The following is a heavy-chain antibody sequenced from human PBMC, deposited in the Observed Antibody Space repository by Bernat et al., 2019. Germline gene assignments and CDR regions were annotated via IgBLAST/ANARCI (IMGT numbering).Heavy chain of an antibody. J-gene: IGHJ6*02. Sequence: QVQLVESGGGVVQPGRSLRLSCAASGFTFSRYTIHWVRQAPGKGLEWVAVISYDGTNKYYADSVKGRFTISRDNSKNSLYLHMSSLRGEDTAVYDCARDQRDTDAWYLYYYYGMDVWGQGTPVTVSS. D-gene: IGHD5-18*01. CDR1: GFTFSRYT. CDR3: ARDQRDTDAWYLYYYYGMDV. V-gene: IGHV3-30-3*01. CDR2: ISYDGTNK.